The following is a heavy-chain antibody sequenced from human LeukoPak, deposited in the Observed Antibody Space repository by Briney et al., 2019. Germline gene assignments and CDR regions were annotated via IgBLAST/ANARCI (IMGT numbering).Heavy chain of an antibody. CDR2: IKQDGSEK. CDR3: AREVYCSSPSCYTGYFQH. J-gene: IGHJ1*01. CDR1: GFTFSSYW. D-gene: IGHD2-2*02. Sequence: GGSLRLSCAASGFTFSSYWMSWVRQAPGKGLEWVANIKQDGSEKYYVDSVKGRFTISRDNAKNSLYLQMNSLRDEETAVYYCAREVYCSSPSCYTGYFQHWGQGTLVTVSS. V-gene: IGHV3-7*01.